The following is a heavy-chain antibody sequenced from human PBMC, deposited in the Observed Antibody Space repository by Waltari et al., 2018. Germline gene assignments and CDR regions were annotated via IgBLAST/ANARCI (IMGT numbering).Heavy chain of an antibody. CDR3: ARGLMIVVVTTTDAFDI. J-gene: IGHJ3*02. CDR2: IYQSGST. D-gene: IGHD3-22*01. CDR1: GYSISSGYY. V-gene: IGHV4-38-2*01. Sequence: QVQLQESGPGLVKPSETLSLTCAVSGYSISSGYYWGWIRQPPGKGLEWIGSIYQSGSTYYNPSLKSRVTISVDTSKNQFSLKLSSVTAADTAVYYCARGLMIVVVTTTDAFDIWGQGTMVTVSS.